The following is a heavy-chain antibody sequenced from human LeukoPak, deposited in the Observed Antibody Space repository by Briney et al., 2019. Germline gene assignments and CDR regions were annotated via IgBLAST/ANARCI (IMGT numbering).Heavy chain of an antibody. J-gene: IGHJ5*01. CDR2: ISFSDVST. CDR1: GFTFSSYA. Sequence: GGSLRLSCAASGFTFSSYAMSWVRQAPGKGLEWVSTISFSDVSTFYTDSVKGRFTISRDNSKNTLYLQMNSLRAEDTAVYYRAKGPTTGYSTSWFDYWAQGTLVTVSS. D-gene: IGHD6-13*01. CDR3: AKGPTTGYSTSWFDY. V-gene: IGHV3-23*01.